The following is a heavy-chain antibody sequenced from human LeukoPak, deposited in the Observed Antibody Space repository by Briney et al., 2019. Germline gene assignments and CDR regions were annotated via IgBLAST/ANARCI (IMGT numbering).Heavy chain of an antibody. CDR3: ARTIAARSPYYFDY. D-gene: IGHD6-6*01. J-gene: IGHJ4*02. V-gene: IGHV4-59*01. Sequence: PSETLSLTCTVSGGSISSYYWSWIRQPPGKGLEWIGYIYYSGSTNYNPSLKSRVTISVDTSKNQFSLKLSSVTAADTAVYYCARTIAARSPYYFDYWGQGTLVTVSS. CDR1: GGSISSYY. CDR2: IYYSGST.